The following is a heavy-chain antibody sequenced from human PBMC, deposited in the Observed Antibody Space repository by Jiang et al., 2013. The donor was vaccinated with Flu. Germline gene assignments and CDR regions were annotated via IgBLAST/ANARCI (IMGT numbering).Heavy chain of an antibody. J-gene: IGHJ4*02. Sequence: LLKPSETLPLTCAVYGGALRGYYWNWIRQPPGKGLEWIGETDHRGSTTYNPSLKSRVTISADTSKDQFSLRLTSVTAADTAMYYCARSLLFPTGVVDSWDQGTLVTVSS. V-gene: IGHV4-34*01. CDR2: TDHRGST. CDR3: ARSLLFPTGVVDS. CDR1: GGALRGYY. D-gene: IGHD2-21*02.